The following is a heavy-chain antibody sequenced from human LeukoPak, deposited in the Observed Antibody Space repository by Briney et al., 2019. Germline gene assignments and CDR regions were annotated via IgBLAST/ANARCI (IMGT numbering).Heavy chain of an antibody. D-gene: IGHD3-10*01. V-gene: IGHV4-34*01. J-gene: IGHJ3*02. CDR2: INHSGST. Sequence: ASETLSLTCAVYGGSFSGYYWSWIRQPPGKGLEWMGEINHSGSTNYNPSLKSRVTISVDTSKNQFSLRLSSVTAADTAVYYCARGGYYLADAFDIWGQGTMVTVSS. CDR1: GGSFSGYY. CDR3: ARGGYYLADAFDI.